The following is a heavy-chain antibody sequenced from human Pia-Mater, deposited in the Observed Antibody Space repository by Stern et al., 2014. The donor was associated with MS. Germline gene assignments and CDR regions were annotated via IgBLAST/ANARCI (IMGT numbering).Heavy chain of an antibody. CDR1: GYTFTSYG. J-gene: IGHJ4*02. V-gene: IGHV1-18*04. CDR2: SSTYNGDT. D-gene: IGHD6-13*01. Sequence: VQLVESGAEVKRPGTSVTVSCQASGYTFTSYGLNWVRQAPGQGLEWMGWSSTYNGDTNYAQSFQGRVTFSTDTSTSKAYMELRTLRSDDTALYYCARDLGPRWQQFHCFDYWGQGTLVSVSS. CDR3: ARDLGPRWQQFHCFDY.